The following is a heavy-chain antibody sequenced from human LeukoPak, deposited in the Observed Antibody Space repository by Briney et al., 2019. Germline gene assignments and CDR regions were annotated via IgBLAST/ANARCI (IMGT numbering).Heavy chain of an antibody. CDR2: ISWNSGSI. CDR3: AKDRYGGNSGLLDY. D-gene: IGHD4-23*01. V-gene: IGHV3-9*03. CDR1: GFTFDDYA. Sequence: GRSLRLSCAASGFTFDDYAMHWVRQAPGKGLEWVSGISWNSGSIGYADSVKGRFTISRDNAKNSLYPQMNRLRAEDMALYYCAKDRYGGNSGLLDYWGQGTLVTVSS. J-gene: IGHJ4*02.